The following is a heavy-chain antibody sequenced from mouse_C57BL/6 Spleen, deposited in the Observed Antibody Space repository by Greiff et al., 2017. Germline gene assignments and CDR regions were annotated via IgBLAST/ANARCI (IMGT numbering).Heavy chain of an antibody. CDR1: GYAFSSSW. CDR3: ASYGSSYGWFAY. CDR2: IYPGDGDT. D-gene: IGHD1-1*01. J-gene: IGHJ3*01. Sequence: QVQLQQSGPELVKPGASVKISCKASGYAFSSSWMNWVKQRPGTGLEWIGRIYPGDGDTNYNGKFKGKATLTADKSSSTAYMQLSSLTSEDSAVYFCASYGSSYGWFAYWGQGTLVTVSA. V-gene: IGHV1-82*01.